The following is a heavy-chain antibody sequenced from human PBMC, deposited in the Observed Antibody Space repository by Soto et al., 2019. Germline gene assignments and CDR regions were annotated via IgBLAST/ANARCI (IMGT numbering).Heavy chain of an antibody. CDR1: GYTFTSYY. D-gene: IGHD2-21*02. CDR2: INPSGGST. Sequence: ASVKVSCKASGYTFTSYYMHWVRQAPGQGLEWMGIINPSGGSTSYAQKFQGRVTMTRDTSTSTVYMELSSLRSEDTAVYYCARETNCGGDCYVFDYWGQGTLVTVSS. J-gene: IGHJ4*02. V-gene: IGHV1-46*01. CDR3: ARETNCGGDCYVFDY.